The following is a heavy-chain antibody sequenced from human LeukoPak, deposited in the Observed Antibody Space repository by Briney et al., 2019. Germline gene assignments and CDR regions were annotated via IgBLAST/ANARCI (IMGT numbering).Heavy chain of an antibody. CDR1: GFTFGDYA. V-gene: IGHV3-49*04. J-gene: IGHJ4*02. D-gene: IGHD3-3*01. Sequence: PGGSLRLSCTASGFTFGDYAMSWVRQAPGKGLEWVGFIRSKAYGGTTEYAVSVKGRFTISRDDSKSIAYLQMNSLKTEDTAVYYCTRAPPTSYGDDYDFWSGYYGYWGQGTLVAVSS. CDR3: TRAPPTSYGDDYDFWSGYYGY. CDR2: IRSKAYGGTT.